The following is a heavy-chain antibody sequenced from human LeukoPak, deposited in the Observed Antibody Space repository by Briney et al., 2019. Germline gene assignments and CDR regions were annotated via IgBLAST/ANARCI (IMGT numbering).Heavy chain of an antibody. CDR3: ARDGRIRFLEWLPDY. J-gene: IGHJ4*02. D-gene: IGHD3-3*01. V-gene: IGHV3-33*01. Sequence: GGSLRLSCAASGFTFSSYGMHWVRQAPGKGLEWVAVIWYDGSNKYYADSVKGRFTISRDNSKDTLYLQMNSLRAEDTAVYYCARDGRIRFLEWLPDYWGQGTLVTVSS. CDR1: GFTFSSYG. CDR2: IWYDGSNK.